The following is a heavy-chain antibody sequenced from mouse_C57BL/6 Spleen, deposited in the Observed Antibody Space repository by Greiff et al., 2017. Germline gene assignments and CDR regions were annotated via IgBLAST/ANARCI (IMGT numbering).Heavy chain of an antibody. CDR1: GYTFTDYY. CDR2: IYPGSGNT. V-gene: IGHV1-76*01. Sequence: QVQLQQSGAELVRPGASVKLSCKASGYTFTDYYINWVKQRPGQGLEWIARIYPGSGNTYYNEKFKGKATLTAEKSSSTAYMQLSSLTSEDSAVYFCARDDDGYYEGYFDYWGQGTTLTVSS. CDR3: ARDDDGYYEGYFDY. D-gene: IGHD2-3*01. J-gene: IGHJ2*01.